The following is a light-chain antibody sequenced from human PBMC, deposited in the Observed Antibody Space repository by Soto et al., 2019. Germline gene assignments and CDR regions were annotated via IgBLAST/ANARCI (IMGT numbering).Light chain of an antibody. CDR3: QSADSSGTYV. Sequence: YELTQPPSVSVSPGQTARITCSGDALPKQYAYWYQQKPGQAPVLVIYKDSERPSGIPERFSGSSSGTTVTLTISGVQAEDEADYYCQSADSSGTYVFGTGTKVTVL. CDR1: ALPKQY. J-gene: IGLJ1*01. V-gene: IGLV3-25*03. CDR2: KDS.